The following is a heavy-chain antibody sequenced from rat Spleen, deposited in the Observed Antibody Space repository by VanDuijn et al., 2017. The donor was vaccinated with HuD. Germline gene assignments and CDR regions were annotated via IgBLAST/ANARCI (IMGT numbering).Heavy chain of an antibody. V-gene: IGHV5-20*01. CDR3: TSEPTRVYLDY. D-gene: IGHD1-4*01. J-gene: IGHJ2*01. Sequence: EVQLVESDGGLVQPGRSLKLSCAASGFTFSDHYMAWVRQAPTKGLEWVATISYDGSSTYYGDYVKGRFTISRDNAKSTLYLQMDSLRSEDTATYYWTSEPTRVYLDYWGQGVMVTVSS. CDR1: GFTFSDHY. CDR2: ISYDGSST.